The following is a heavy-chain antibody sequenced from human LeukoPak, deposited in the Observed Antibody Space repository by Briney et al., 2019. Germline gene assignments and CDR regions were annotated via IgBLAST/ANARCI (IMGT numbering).Heavy chain of an antibody. J-gene: IGHJ4*02. CDR2: ISWNSGSI. CDR3: EKNIQYTWRGVFTY. D-gene: IGHD1-1*01. Sequence: GGSLRLSCAASGFTFDDYAMHWVRQAPGKGLEWVSGISWNSGSIGYADSVKGRFTISRDNVKNSLYLQMNSLRAEDTALYYCEKNIQYTWRGVFTYWARGTLVTVPS. V-gene: IGHV3-9*01. CDR1: GFTFDDYA.